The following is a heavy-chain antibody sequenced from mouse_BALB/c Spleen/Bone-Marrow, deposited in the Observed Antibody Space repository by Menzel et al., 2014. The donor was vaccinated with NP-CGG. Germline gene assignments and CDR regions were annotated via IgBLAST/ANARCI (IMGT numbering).Heavy chain of an antibody. CDR2: ISSGGST. D-gene: IGHD1-1*01. CDR3: ARARFYYGKLVDY. J-gene: IGHJ4*01. V-gene: IGHV5-6-5*01. CDR1: GFTFSSYA. Sequence: EVKVVESGGGLVKPGGSLKLSCAASGFTFSSYAMSWVRQTPEKRLEWVASISSGGSTYYPDSVKGRFTISRDNARNILYLQMSSLRSEDTAMYYCARARFYYGKLVDYWGQGTSVTVSS.